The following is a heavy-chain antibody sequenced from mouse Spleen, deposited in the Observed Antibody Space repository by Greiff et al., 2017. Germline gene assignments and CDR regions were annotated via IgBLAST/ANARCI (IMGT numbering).Heavy chain of an antibody. Sequence: EVQGVESGAELVRPGALVTLSCKASGFNITDYYMHWVKQRPEQGLEWIGWIDPENGNTIYDPKFQGKASITADTSSNTAYLQLSSLTSEDTAVYYCARGAYGNLFAYWGQGTLVTVSA. D-gene: IGHD2-1*01. CDR1: GFNITDYY. V-gene: IGHV14-1*02. CDR3: ARGAYGNLFAY. CDR2: IDPENGNT. J-gene: IGHJ3*01.